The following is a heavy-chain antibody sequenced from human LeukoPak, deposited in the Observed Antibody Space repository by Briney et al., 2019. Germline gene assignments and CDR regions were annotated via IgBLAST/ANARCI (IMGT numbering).Heavy chain of an antibody. J-gene: IGHJ4*02. CDR1: GFTFSSYG. CDR3: ARRIHGDRFDF. Sequence: GGSLRLSCAASGFTFSSYGMSWVRQAPGKGLEWVSAISNSGDTIYYADSVKGRFTISRDTTKNSLYLQMNSLRAEDTAVYYCARRIHGDRFDFWGQGTLVTVSS. CDR2: ISNSGDTI. V-gene: IGHV3-21*04. D-gene: IGHD4-17*01.